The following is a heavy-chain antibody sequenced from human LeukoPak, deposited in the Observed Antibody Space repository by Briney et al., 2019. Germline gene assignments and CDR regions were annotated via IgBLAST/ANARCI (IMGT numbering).Heavy chain of an antibody. Sequence: GGSLRLSCAAPGFPFSSYGMHWVRQAPGKGLEWVALIWYDGSNLYYADSVKGRFTISKDSSKNTLYLHMNSLRAEETAVYYCARDKNYYGSGSPSLDAFDIWGQGTMVTVSS. D-gene: IGHD3-10*01. CDR3: ARDKNYYGSGSPSLDAFDI. CDR1: GFPFSSYG. CDR2: IWYDGSNL. J-gene: IGHJ3*02. V-gene: IGHV3-33*01.